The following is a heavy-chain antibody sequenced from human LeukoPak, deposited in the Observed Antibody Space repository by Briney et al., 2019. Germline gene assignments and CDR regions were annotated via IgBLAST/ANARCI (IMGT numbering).Heavy chain of an antibody. J-gene: IGHJ5*02. V-gene: IGHV3-23*01. D-gene: IGHD3-10*01. Sequence: GGSLRLSCAASGFTFSSYAITWVRQAPGKGLEWVSAISATGRSTYYADSVRGRFTISRDNSKNTLYLQTNRLRVEDTAVYYCAKVMYYYGSGTYYGLDPWGQGTLVTVSS. CDR3: AKVMYYYGSGTYYGLDP. CDR1: GFTFSSYA. CDR2: ISATGRST.